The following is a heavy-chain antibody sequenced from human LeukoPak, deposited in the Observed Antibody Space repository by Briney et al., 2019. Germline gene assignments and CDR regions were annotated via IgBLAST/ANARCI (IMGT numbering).Heavy chain of an antibody. CDR3: ARLHSDSGYYTGDEVDY. CDR1: GGSISSYY. CDR2: IYYSGST. J-gene: IGHJ4*02. Sequence: SETLSLTCTVSGGSISSYYWSWIRQPPGKGLEWIGYIYYSGSTNYNPSLKSRVTISVDTSKNQFSLKLSSVTAADTAVYYCARLHSDSGYYTGDEVDYWGQGTLVTVSS. D-gene: IGHD3-3*01. V-gene: IGHV4-59*01.